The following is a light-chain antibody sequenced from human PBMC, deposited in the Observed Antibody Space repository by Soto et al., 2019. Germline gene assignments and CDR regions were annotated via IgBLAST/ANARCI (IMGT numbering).Light chain of an antibody. CDR2: DVT. Sequence: QSALTQPASVSGSPGQSTTISCTGTSSDVGRYNYVSWYQQHPGEVPKLMIYDVTNRPSGVSNRFSGSKSGNTASLTISGLQAEDEADYYCCSYRSDSTFLFGTGTKLTVL. CDR1: SSDVGRYNY. J-gene: IGLJ1*01. CDR3: CSYRSDSTFL. V-gene: IGLV2-14*01.